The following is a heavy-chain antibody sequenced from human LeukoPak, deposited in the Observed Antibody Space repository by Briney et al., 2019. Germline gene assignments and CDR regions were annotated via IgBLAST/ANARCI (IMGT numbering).Heavy chain of an antibody. CDR3: ARHRGRSSEFDP. Sequence: SETLSLTCTVSGGSISTNNYYWGWIRQPPGKGLEWIGHIYYDGRTYYNPSLKSRVTMSVDTSKNQFSLKLSSVTAADTAVYYCARHRGRSSEFDPWGLGTLVTISS. J-gene: IGHJ5*02. CDR1: GGSISTNNYY. CDR2: IYYDGRT. D-gene: IGHD6-6*01. V-gene: IGHV4-39*01.